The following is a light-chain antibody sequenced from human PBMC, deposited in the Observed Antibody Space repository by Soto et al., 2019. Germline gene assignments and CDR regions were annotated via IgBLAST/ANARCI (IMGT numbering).Light chain of an antibody. CDR1: SSDIGASTF. V-gene: IGLV2-14*03. J-gene: IGLJ3*02. CDR3: SSARRDNTLV. Sequence: QSALTQPASVSESPGQSITISCTGTSSDIGASTFVSWYQQHPGKAPKLLIYDVSNRPSGISHLFSGYTSANAASLTIYVLQAEDDADYYCSSARRDNTLVFGGGTKVTVL. CDR2: DVS.